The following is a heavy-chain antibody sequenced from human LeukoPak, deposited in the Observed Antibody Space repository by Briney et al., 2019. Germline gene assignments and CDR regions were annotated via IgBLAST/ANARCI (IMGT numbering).Heavy chain of an antibody. CDR1: GGSISNYY. CDR2: IYYSGST. D-gene: IGHD1-26*01. V-gene: IGHV4-59*01. CDR3: ARGRSGSYHSPFDY. J-gene: IGHJ4*02. Sequence: SETLSLTCTVSGGSISNYYWSWTRQPPGKGLEWIGYIYYSGSTNYNPSLESRVTISVDTSKNQFSLKLDSVTAAATAVYYCARGRSGSYHSPFDYWGQGTLVTVSS.